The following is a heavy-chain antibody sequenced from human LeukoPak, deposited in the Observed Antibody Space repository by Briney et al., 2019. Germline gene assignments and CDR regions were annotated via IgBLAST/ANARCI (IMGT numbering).Heavy chain of an antibody. CDR2: IYYSGST. D-gene: IGHD3-3*01. Sequence: SETLSLTCTVSGGSISSTSHYWGWIRQPPGKGLEWIGSIYYSGSTYYNPSLKSRVTISVDTSKNQFSLRLTSVTAADTAVYYCASSDYYFWEFDPWGQGTLVTVSS. V-gene: IGHV4-39*01. CDR3: ASSDYYFWEFDP. CDR1: GGSISSTSHY. J-gene: IGHJ5*02.